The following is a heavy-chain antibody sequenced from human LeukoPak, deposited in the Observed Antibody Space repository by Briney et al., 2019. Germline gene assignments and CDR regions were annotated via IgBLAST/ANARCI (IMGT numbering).Heavy chain of an antibody. CDR3: AKAEGYDILTGLDY. V-gene: IGHV3-23*01. D-gene: IGHD3-9*01. CDR1: GFPLSSYA. Sequence: GGSLRLSCATSGFPLSSYAMSWVRQAPGKGLEWVSGIGASGGSTYYADSVKGRFTISRDNSKNTLYLQMNSLRTEDTAVYYCAKAEGYDILTGLDYWGQGTLVTVSS. CDR2: IGASGGST. J-gene: IGHJ4*02.